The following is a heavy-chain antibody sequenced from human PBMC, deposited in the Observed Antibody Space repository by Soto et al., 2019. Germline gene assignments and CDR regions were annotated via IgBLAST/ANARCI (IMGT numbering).Heavy chain of an antibody. CDR1: GFTFSNFG. V-gene: IGHV3-30*18. Sequence: PGGSLRLSCAASGFTFSNFGMHWVRQAPGKGLEWVAVVSYDGRNKYYADSVKGRFTISRDNSKNTLYLQMNSLRAEDTAVYFCANSWFYYYYGVNVWGQGTTVTVSS. CDR2: VSYDGRNK. D-gene: IGHD3-10*01. J-gene: IGHJ6*02. CDR3: ANSWFYYYYGVNV.